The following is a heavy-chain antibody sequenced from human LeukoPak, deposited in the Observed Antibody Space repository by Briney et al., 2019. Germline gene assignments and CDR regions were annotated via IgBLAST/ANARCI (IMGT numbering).Heavy chain of an antibody. CDR1: GGSISSGGYY. CDR3: ARTYYDFWSGYYSSAGYYFDY. V-gene: IGHV4-31*03. CDR2: IYYSGST. D-gene: IGHD3-3*01. Sequence: SQTLSLTCTVSGGSISSGGYYWSWIRQHPGKGLEWIGYIYYSGSTYYNPSLKSRVTISVDTSKNQFSLKLSSVTAADTAVYYCARTYYDFWSGYYSSAGYYFDYWGQGTLVTVSS. J-gene: IGHJ4*02.